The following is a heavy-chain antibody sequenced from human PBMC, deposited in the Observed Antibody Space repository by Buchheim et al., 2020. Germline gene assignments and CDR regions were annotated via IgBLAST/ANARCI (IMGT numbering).Heavy chain of an antibody. CDR1: GYTFASSY. Sequence: QVQLVQSGAEVKKPGASVKVSCKASGYTFASSYINWVRQAPGQGLEWMGWVNGYSGNTSYAQQLQGRVTMTRDISISTAYMELNNLTFEDTAVYFCARSIAVAGMVASWGQGT. CDR3: ARSIAVAGMVAS. D-gene: IGHD6-19*01. J-gene: IGHJ4*02. CDR2: VNGYSGNT. V-gene: IGHV1-8*01.